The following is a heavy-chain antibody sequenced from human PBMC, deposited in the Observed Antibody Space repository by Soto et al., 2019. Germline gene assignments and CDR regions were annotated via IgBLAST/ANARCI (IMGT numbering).Heavy chain of an antibody. J-gene: IGHJ4*02. Sequence: PSETLSLTCTVSGGSISSSSYYWGWTRQPPGKGLEWIGSIYYSGSTYYNPSLKSRVTISVDMSKNQFSLKLSSVTAADTAVYYCARQEADSSGYGPWYYFDYWGQGTLVTVSS. D-gene: IGHD3-22*01. CDR1: GGSISSSSYY. CDR2: IYYSGST. CDR3: ARQEADSSGYGPWYYFDY. V-gene: IGHV4-39*01.